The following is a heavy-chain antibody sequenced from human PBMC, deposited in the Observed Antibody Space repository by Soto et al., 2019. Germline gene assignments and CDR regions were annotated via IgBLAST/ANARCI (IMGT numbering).Heavy chain of an antibody. CDR3: ARHVVGARGWVEEPL. J-gene: IGHJ4*02. CDR1: GYSFTSYW. D-gene: IGHD1-1*01. Sequence: EVQLVQSGAEVKKPGESLRISCKGSGYSFTSYWISWVRQMPGKGLEWMGRIDPSDSYTNYSPSFQGHVTISADKSISTAYLQWSSLKASDTDMYYCARHVVGARGWVEEPLWGQGTLVTVSS. CDR2: IDPSDSYT. V-gene: IGHV5-10-1*01.